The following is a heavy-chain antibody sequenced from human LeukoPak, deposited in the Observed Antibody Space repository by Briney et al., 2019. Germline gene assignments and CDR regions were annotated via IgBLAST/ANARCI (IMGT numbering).Heavy chain of an antibody. CDR3: ARIPDTIFGVVPDY. CDR2: ISAYNGNT. J-gene: IGHJ4*02. Sequence: ASVKVSFKASGYTFTSYGISWVRQAPGQGLEWMGWISAYNGNTNYAQKLQGRVTKTTDTSTSTAYMELRSLSSDDTAVYYCARIPDTIFGVVPDYWGQGTLVTVSS. V-gene: IGHV1-18*01. CDR1: GYTFTSYG. D-gene: IGHD3-3*01.